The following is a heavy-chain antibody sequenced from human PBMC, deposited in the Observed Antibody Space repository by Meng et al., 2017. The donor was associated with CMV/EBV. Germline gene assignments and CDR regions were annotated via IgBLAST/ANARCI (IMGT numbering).Heavy chain of an antibody. D-gene: IGHD3-10*01. CDR2: INPNSGGT. V-gene: IGHV1-2*02. CDR3: ARNLIPMVRGVGSVDD. Sequence: ASVKVSCKASGYTFTGYYMHWVRQAPGQGLEWMGWINPNSGGTNYAQKFQGRVTMTRDTSISTAYMELSRLRSDDTAVYYCARNLIPMVRGVGSVDDWGQGTLVTVSS. CDR1: GYTFTGYY. J-gene: IGHJ4*02.